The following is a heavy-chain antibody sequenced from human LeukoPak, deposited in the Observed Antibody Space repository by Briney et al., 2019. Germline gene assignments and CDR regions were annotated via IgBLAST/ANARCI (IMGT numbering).Heavy chain of an antibody. V-gene: IGHV3-30*02. D-gene: IGHD6-19*01. CDR2: IRSDGSNK. CDR1: GFTFSIYG. Sequence: PGGSLRLSCAAPGFTFSIYGMHWVRPAPGRVLEWVAFIRSDGSNKYYADSVKGRFTISRDNSKNTLYLQMNSLRAEDTAVYYCAKDSVAGNDYYYYYMDVWGKGTTVTVSS. J-gene: IGHJ6*03. CDR3: AKDSVAGNDYYYYYMDV.